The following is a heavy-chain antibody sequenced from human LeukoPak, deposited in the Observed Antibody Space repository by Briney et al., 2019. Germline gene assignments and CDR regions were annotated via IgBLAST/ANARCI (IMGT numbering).Heavy chain of an antibody. V-gene: IGHV4-61*05. J-gene: IGHJ4*02. Sequence: SETLSLTCTVSGYSISSGYYWGWIRQPPGKGLEWIGYIYYSGSTNYNPSLKSRVTISVDTSKNQFSLKLSSVTAADTAVYYCARVGKYSSSRTFDYWGQGTLVTVSS. CDR1: GYSISSGYY. CDR2: IYYSGST. CDR3: ARVGKYSSSRTFDY. D-gene: IGHD6-6*01.